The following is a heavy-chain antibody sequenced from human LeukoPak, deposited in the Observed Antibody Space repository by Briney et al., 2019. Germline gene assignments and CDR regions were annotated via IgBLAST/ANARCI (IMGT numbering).Heavy chain of an antibody. D-gene: IGHD3-10*01. CDR3: ARSFWFGDLLHYHFDY. V-gene: IGHV3-30-3*01. Sequence: QSGGSLRLSCAASGFTFSSYAMHWVRQAPDKGLDWVAVISYDGTKTYYADSVKGRFTISRDNPKNTLYLQMNSLRDEDTAVFYCARSFWFGDLLHYHFDYWGQGTLVTVSS. J-gene: IGHJ4*02. CDR2: ISYDGTKT. CDR1: GFTFSSYA.